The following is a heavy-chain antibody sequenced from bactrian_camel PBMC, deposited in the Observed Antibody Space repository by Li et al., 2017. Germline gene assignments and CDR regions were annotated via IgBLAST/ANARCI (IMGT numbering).Heavy chain of an antibody. V-gene: IGHV3-2*01. CDR2: IYSDGSNT. D-gene: IGHD6*01. CDR3: AKVTYASSWSSY. J-gene: IGHJ4*01. Sequence: QLVESGGGSVQAGGSLRLSCAASGFTFSSYYMSWVRQAPGKGLEWVSSIYSDGSNTDYADSVMDRFTVTRDNAKNTVYLQLNSLKTEDTAMYYCAKVTYASSWSSYWGQGTQVTVS. CDR1: GFTFSSYY.